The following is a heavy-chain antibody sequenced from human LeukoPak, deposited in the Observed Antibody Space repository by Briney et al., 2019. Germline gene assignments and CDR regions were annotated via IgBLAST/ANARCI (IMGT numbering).Heavy chain of an antibody. J-gene: IGHJ4*02. V-gene: IGHV3-53*01. D-gene: IGHD3-9*01. Sequence: GGSLRLSCAASGFTVSSNYMSWVRQAPGKGLEWVSVIYSGGSTYYADSVKGRFTISRDNSKNTLYLQMDSLRAEDTAVYYCARYQDYDILTGYFIVGYFDYWGQGTLVTVSS. CDR1: GFTVSSNY. CDR2: IYSGGST. CDR3: ARYQDYDILTGYFIVGYFDY.